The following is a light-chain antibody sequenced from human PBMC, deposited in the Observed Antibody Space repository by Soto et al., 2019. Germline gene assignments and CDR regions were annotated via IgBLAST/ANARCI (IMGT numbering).Light chain of an antibody. CDR1: SSNIGAGHD. J-gene: IGLJ3*02. V-gene: IGLV1-40*01. Sequence: QAVVTQPPSVSGAPGQRVTIFCIGSSSNIGAGHDVHWYQQFPGTAPKVLIYGNNQRPSGVPDRFSGSKSGTSASLAISGLRSEDEADYYCAAWDDSLSVVFGGGTKLTVL. CDR2: GNN. CDR3: AAWDDSLSVV.